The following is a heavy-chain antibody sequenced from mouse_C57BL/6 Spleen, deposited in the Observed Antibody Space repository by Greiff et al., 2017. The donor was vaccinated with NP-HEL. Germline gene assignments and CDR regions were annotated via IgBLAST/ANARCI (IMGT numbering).Heavy chain of an antibody. CDR3: ARWGYYGSNYVEY. J-gene: IGHJ2*01. D-gene: IGHD1-1*01. CDR1: GYTFTDYY. V-gene: IGHV1-26*01. CDR2: INPNNGGT. Sequence: EVQLQQSGPELVKPGASVKISCKASGYTFTDYYMNWVKQSHGKSLEWIGDINPNNGGTSYNQKFKGKATLTVDKSSSTAYLELRSLTSEDSAVYYCARWGYYGSNYVEYWGQGTTLTVSS.